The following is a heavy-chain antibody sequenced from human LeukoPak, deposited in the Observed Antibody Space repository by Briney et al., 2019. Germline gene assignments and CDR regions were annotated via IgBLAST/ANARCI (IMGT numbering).Heavy chain of an antibody. Sequence: SETLSLTCTVSGGSISSYFWSWIRQPAGKGLEWIGRIYTSGSTNYNPSLKSRVTMSVDTSKNQFSLKLSSVTPADSAVYYCARGIYYYDGTGYYDAFEIWGQGTMVTVSS. CDR3: ARGIYYYDGTGYYDAFEI. D-gene: IGHD3-22*01. CDR1: GGSISSYF. V-gene: IGHV4-4*07. CDR2: IYTSGST. J-gene: IGHJ3*02.